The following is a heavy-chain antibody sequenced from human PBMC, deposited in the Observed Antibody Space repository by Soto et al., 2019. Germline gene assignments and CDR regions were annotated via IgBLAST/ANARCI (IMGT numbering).Heavy chain of an antibody. CDR3: TTDKGGGYCSGGSCYLDFDY. V-gene: IGHV3-15*01. J-gene: IGHJ4*02. CDR1: GFTFSNAW. D-gene: IGHD2-15*01. Sequence: EVQLVESGGGLVKPGGSLRLSCAASGFTFSNAWMSWVRQAPGKGLEWVGRIKSKTDGGTTDYAAPVKGRFTISRDDSKNTIYLQKNSLKTEETAVYYCTTDKGGGYCSGGSCYLDFDYWGQGTLVTVSS. CDR2: IKSKTDGGTT.